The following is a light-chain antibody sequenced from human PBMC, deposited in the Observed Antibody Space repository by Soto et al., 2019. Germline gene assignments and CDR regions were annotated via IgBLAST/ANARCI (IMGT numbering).Light chain of an antibody. V-gene: IGKV3-20*01. J-gene: IGKJ5*01. CDR3: ERYGSSTGIT. Sequence: EIVLTQSPGTLSLSPGERATLSCRARQSVSSSYLAGYQQKPVQAHRLLIYDASSRATGAPDRFSGSGSGTGFNLPSSRVEPGYFAGYYCERYGSSTGITFGQGTRLEIK. CDR2: DAS. CDR1: QSVSSSY.